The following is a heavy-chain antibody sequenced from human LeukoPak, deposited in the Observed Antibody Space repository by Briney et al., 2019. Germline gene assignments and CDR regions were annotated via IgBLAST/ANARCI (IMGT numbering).Heavy chain of an antibody. D-gene: IGHD6-19*01. J-gene: IGHJ5*02. CDR2: IYYSGST. Sequence: SETLSLTCTVSGGSISSYYWSWIRQPPGKGLEWIGYIYYSGSTNYNPSLKSRVTISVDTSKNQFSLKLSSVTAADTAVYYCARGPYSSGWFSGWFDPWGRGNVVTVSS. V-gene: IGHV4-59*12. CDR3: ARGPYSSGWFSGWFDP. CDR1: GGSISSYY.